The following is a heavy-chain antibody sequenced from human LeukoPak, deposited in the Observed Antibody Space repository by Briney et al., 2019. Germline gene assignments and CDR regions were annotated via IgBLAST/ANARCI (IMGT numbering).Heavy chain of an antibody. D-gene: IGHD4-17*01. V-gene: IGHV1-2*02. Sequence: ASVRVSCKASGYTFTGYYMHWMRQAPGQGLEWMGWINPNSGGTNYAQKFQDRDTMTRDTSISTAYMELSRLRSDDTAVYYCARDQHGDLTFDYWGQGTLVTVSS. CDR1: GYTFTGYY. J-gene: IGHJ4*02. CDR3: ARDQHGDLTFDY. CDR2: INPNSGGT.